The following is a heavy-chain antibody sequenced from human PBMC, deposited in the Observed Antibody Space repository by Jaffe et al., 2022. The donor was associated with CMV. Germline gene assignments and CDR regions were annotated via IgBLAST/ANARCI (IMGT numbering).Heavy chain of an antibody. CDR1: GGSISSSSYY. D-gene: IGHD6-19*01. V-gene: IGHV4-39*01. J-gene: IGHJ4*02. CDR3: ARGEEWLVLGVFDY. Sequence: QLQLQESGPGLVKPSETLSLTCTVSGGSISSSSYYWGWIRQPPGKGLEWIGSIYYSGSTYYNPSLKSRVTISVDTSKNQFSLKLSSVTAADTAVYYCARGEEWLVLGVFDYWGQGTLVTVSS. CDR2: IYYSGST.